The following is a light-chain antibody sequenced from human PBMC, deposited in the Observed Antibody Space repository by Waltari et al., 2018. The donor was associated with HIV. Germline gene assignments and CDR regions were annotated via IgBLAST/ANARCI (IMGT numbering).Light chain of an antibody. CDR3: QQYYTTPRT. CDR1: QSVSDNSANKSY. V-gene: IGKV4-1*01. CDR2: WAS. J-gene: IGKJ1*01. Sequence: DIVMTQSPESLAVSLGERATINCKASQSVSDNSANKSYLTWYQQKPGQPPKLIIYWASTRESGVPDRFNGSGSGTDFTLTITSLQAEDAAVYYCQQYYTTPRTFGQGTKVEI.